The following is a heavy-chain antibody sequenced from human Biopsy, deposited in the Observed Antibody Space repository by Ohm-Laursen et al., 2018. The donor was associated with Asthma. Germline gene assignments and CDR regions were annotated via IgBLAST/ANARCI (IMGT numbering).Heavy chain of an antibody. V-gene: IGHV4-39*01. Sequence: SETLSLTCSLSSGSGGYMRSGNYYWGWIRQPPGKGLEWIGSIYYSGTTYYNPSLESRVTVSADTSKNQFSLKLTSVTAADTAVYYCVRGSSSWHHGPFHYYYGLDVWGQGTTVIVSS. D-gene: IGHD6-13*01. J-gene: IGHJ6*02. CDR1: SGSGGYMRSGNYY. CDR3: VRGSSSWHHGPFHYYYGLDV. CDR2: IYYSGTT.